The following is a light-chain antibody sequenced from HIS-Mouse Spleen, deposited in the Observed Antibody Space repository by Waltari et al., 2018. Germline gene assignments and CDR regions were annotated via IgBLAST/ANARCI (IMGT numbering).Light chain of an antibody. CDR1: KLGDKY. CDR2: QDS. V-gene: IGLV3-1*01. CDR3: QAWDSSTDVV. J-gene: IGLJ2*01. Sequence: SYELTQPPSVSVSPGQAASITCSGDKLGDKYACWYQQKPGQSPVLVIYQDSKRPSGIPERFSGATDGNTATLTISGTQAMDEADYYCQAWDSSTDVVFGGGTKLTVL.